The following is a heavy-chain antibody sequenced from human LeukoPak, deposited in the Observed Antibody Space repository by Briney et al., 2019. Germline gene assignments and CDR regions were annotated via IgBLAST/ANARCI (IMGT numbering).Heavy chain of an antibody. CDR1: GYTFTSYG. J-gene: IGHJ4*02. V-gene: IGHV1-18*01. D-gene: IGHD6-19*01. CDR2: ISAYNGNT. CDR3: AREKAVAGTGGADY. Sequence: ASVKVSCKASGYTFTSYGISWVRQAPGQGLEWMGWISAYNGNTNYAQKLQGRVTMTTDTSTSTAYMELRSLRSDDTAVYYCAREKAVAGTGGADYWGQGTLVTVSS.